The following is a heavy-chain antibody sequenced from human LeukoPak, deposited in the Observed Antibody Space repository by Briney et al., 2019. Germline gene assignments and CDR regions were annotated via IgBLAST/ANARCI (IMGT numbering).Heavy chain of an antibody. V-gene: IGHV4-34*01. J-gene: IGHJ4*02. Sequence: SETLSLTCAVYGGSFSGYYWSWIRQPPGKGLEWIGEINHSGSTNYNPSLKSRVTISVDTSKNQFPLKLSSVTAADTAVYYCARGGLTGYYRWPFDYWGQGTLVTVSS. CDR3: ARGGLTGYYRWPFDY. CDR2: INHSGST. CDR1: GGSFSGYY. D-gene: IGHD3-9*01.